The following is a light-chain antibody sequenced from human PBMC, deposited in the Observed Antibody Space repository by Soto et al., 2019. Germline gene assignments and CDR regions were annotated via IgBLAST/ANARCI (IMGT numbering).Light chain of an antibody. J-gene: IGKJ1*01. V-gene: IGKV1-39*01. CDR3: EESYSAPRT. CDR1: QSISSY. Sequence: DIQMTQSPYSLSASVGASVTITCRASQSISSYLNWYQQKPGKAPKLLIYAASSLQSGVPSRFSGSGSGTDFTLTINSLQPEECATYYCEESYSAPRTFGEGSKVAIK. CDR2: AAS.